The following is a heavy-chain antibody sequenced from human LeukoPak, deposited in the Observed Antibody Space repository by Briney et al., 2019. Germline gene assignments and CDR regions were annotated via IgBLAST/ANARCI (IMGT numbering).Heavy chain of an antibody. CDR3: ARHFGAYNGYYFNN. Sequence: SETLSLTCAVYGGSFSGYYWGWIRQPPGKGLEWIASVYYSGSTYYNPSLKSRVTISVDTSNNQFSLKLSSVTAADTAIYYCARHFGAYNGYYFNNWGQGTLVTVSS. CDR1: GGSFSGYY. D-gene: IGHD5-24*01. J-gene: IGHJ4*02. CDR2: VYYSGST. V-gene: IGHV4-39*01.